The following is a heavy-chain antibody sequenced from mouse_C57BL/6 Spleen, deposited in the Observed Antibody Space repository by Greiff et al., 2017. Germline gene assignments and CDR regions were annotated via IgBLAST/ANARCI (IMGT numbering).Heavy chain of an antibody. J-gene: IGHJ3*01. Sequence: VQLKESGGGLVKPGGSLKLSCAASGFTFSDYGMHWVRQAPETGLEWVAYISSGSSTIYYADTVKGRFTISRDNAKNTLFLQMTSLRSEDTAMYYCARAPYGSWFAYWGQGTLVTVSA. CDR1: GFTFSDYG. V-gene: IGHV5-17*01. D-gene: IGHD1-1*01. CDR2: ISSGSSTI. CDR3: ARAPYGSWFAY.